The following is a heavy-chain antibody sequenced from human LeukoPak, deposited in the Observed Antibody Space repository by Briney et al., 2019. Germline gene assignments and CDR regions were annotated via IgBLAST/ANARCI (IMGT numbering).Heavy chain of an antibody. D-gene: IGHD2-15*01. J-gene: IGHJ4*02. V-gene: IGHV3-20*04. Sequence: GGSLRLSCAASGFTFDDYGMSWVRQAPGKGLEWVSGINWNGGSTGYADSVKGRSTISRDNAKNSLYLQMNSLRAEDTALYYCATDHCSGGSCYERENYWGQGTLVTVSS. CDR2: INWNGGST. CDR3: ATDHCSGGSCYERENY. CDR1: GFTFDDYG.